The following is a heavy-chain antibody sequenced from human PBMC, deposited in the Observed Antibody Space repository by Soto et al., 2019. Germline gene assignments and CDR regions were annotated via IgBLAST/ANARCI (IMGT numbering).Heavy chain of an antibody. J-gene: IGHJ6*02. CDR2: ISGHNGDT. V-gene: IGHV1-18*01. D-gene: IGHD1-26*01. Sequence: QVQLVQSGAEVKNPGASVNVSCKASGYTFVSYGITWVRQAPGQGLEWMGWISGHNGDTSYAQKFQGRVTMTTDTAKSVAYTEVRSLRSDETAVDFCARGAPGRTQYQSYRYYYGMDVWGQGTTVNVS. CDR1: GYTFVSYG. CDR3: ARGAPGRTQYQSYRYYYGMDV.